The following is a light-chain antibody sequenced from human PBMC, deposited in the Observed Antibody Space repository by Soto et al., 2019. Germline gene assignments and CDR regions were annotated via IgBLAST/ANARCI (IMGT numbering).Light chain of an antibody. Sequence: DIQMTQSPSSLSASVGDRVTITCRASQYIDTYLAWYQQKPGKAPQLLIYAAASLQSGVPSRFSGSGSGRDLTLSISSLQPEDVATYYCQKYHSAPPTFGGGTKVQIK. V-gene: IGKV1-27*01. CDR3: QKYHSAPPT. J-gene: IGKJ4*01. CDR2: AAA. CDR1: QYIDTY.